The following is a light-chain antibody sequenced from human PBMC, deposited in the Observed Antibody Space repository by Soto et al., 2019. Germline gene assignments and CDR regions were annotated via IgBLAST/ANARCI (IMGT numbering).Light chain of an antibody. V-gene: IGKV3-15*01. CDR2: GAS. CDR1: QSVSSN. CDR3: QQAYSFPPT. J-gene: IGKJ1*01. Sequence: EIVMTQSPATLSVSPGERATLSCRASQSVSSNLAWYQQKPGQAPRLLIYGASTRATGIPARFSGSGSGTEFTLTISSLQSEDFATYFCQQAYSFPPTFGQGTRVEIK.